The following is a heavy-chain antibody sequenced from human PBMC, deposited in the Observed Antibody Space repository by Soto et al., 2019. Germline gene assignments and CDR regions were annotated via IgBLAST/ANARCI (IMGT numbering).Heavy chain of an antibody. J-gene: IGHJ3*02. Sequence: ASVKVSCKASGYTVTSYGISWVRQAPGQGLEWMGWISAYNGNTNYAQKLQGRVTMTTDTSTRTAYMELRSRRSDDTAVYYCARETLGDCSGGSCYLRAFDIWGQGTMVTVSS. CDR3: ARETLGDCSGGSCYLRAFDI. D-gene: IGHD2-15*01. CDR1: GYTVTSYG. V-gene: IGHV1-18*01. CDR2: ISAYNGNT.